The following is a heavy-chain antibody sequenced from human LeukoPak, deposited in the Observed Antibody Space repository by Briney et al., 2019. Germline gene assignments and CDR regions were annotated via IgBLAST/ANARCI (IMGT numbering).Heavy chain of an antibody. CDR3: ARDTFEVFDGYIY. Sequence: GGSLRLSCAASELTFGDYCMTWVRQGPGKGLEWVATITKDGAEKYYVDSVKGRFTISRDNAENSLYLHMSSLRAEDTAVYYCARDTFEVFDGYIYWGQGTLVTVSS. CDR2: ITKDGAEK. D-gene: IGHD5-24*01. J-gene: IGHJ4*02. CDR1: ELTFGDYC. V-gene: IGHV3-7*01.